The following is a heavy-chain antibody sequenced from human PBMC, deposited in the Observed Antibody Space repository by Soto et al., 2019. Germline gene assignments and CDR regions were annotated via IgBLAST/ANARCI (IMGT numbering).Heavy chain of an antibody. Sequence: EVQLVESGGGLVQPGGSLRISCTVSGFSFSSYWMSWVRQAPGKGLEWVASIKQDESEKYYVDSVKGRFTISRDNVDASLFLQLNSLSADDTAVYFCVRDVAYAYVNWGQGTLVTVSS. J-gene: IGHJ4*02. D-gene: IGHD3-16*01. CDR2: IKQDESEK. CDR1: GFSFSSYW. CDR3: VRDVAYAYVN. V-gene: IGHV3-7*01.